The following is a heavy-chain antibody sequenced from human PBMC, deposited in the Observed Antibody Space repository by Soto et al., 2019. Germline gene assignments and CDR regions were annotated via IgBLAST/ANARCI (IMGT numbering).Heavy chain of an antibody. J-gene: IGHJ5*02. Sequence: EVQLVESGGGLVQPGGSLRLSCAASGFPFSSYAMNWVRQTPDKGLEWLSYISDSGSTIHYADSVKGRFTISRDNAKNSLSLQMNRLRADDTAVYYCTRDGSWGQGTLVTVSS. CDR1: GFPFSSYA. CDR2: ISDSGSTI. CDR3: TRDGS. D-gene: IGHD5-12*01. V-gene: IGHV3-48*01.